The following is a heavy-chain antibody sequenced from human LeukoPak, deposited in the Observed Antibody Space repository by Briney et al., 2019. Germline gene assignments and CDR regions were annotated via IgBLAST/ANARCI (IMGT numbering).Heavy chain of an antibody. CDR1: GFTFSSYG. D-gene: IGHD2-8*01. J-gene: IGHJ6*02. V-gene: IGHV3-23*01. Sequence: GRSLRLSCAASGFTFSSYGMHWVRQAPGKGLEWVSGISGSGGSTHYADSVKGRFTISRDNSKNTLYVQMNSLRAEDTAVYYCAKTIGVQVYDYYGMDVWGPGTAVTVSS. CDR2: ISGSGGST. CDR3: AKTIGVQVYDYYGMDV.